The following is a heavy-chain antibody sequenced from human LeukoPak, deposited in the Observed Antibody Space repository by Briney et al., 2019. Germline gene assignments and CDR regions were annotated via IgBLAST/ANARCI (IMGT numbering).Heavy chain of an antibody. D-gene: IGHD4-17*01. CDR2: ISWNSGSI. J-gene: IGHJ4*02. Sequence: TGGSLRLSCAASGFTFDDYAMHWVRQAPGKGLEWVSGISWNSGSIGYADSVKGRFTISRDNAKNSLYLQMNSLRAEDTAVYYCARNDYGDSYFDYWGQGALVTVSS. V-gene: IGHV3-9*01. CDR3: ARNDYGDSYFDY. CDR1: GFTFDDYA.